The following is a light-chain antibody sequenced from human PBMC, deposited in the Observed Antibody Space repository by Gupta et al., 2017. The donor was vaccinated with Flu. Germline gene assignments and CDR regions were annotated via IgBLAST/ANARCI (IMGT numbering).Light chain of an antibody. CDR1: SSDVGAYNY. CDR3: CSYAGSYSLV. CDR2: VVS. Sequence: SVTISCTGTSSDVGAYNYVSWFQQHPGKAPKLMIYVVSKRPSGVPDRFSGSKSGNTASLTISGLQAEDEADYYCCSYAGSYSLVFGGGTKVTVL. V-gene: IGLV2-11*01. J-gene: IGLJ2*01.